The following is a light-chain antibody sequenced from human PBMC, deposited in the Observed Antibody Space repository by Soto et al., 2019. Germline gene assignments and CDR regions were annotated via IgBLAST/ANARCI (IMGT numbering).Light chain of an antibody. J-gene: IGKJ5*01. CDR1: QSITTNY. Sequence: ESVLTQSPGTLSLSPGARATLYCRAGQSITTNYIAWYQQRFGQAPRLLIYGAPSRVPGIPDRFSGSGSGTDFILTSSRLEPEDFEVYYCQQYGRAITFGQGTRLEIK. CDR3: QQYGRAIT. CDR2: GAP. V-gene: IGKV3-20*01.